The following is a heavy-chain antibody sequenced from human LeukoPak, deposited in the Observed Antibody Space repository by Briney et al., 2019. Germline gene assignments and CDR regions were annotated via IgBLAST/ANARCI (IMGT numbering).Heavy chain of an antibody. CDR3: AKDSYYYGSGIDY. D-gene: IGHD3-10*01. CDR2: ISWNSGSI. V-gene: IGHV3-9*01. J-gene: IGHJ4*02. CDR1: GFTFDDYA. Sequence: GGSLRLSCAASGFTFDDYAMHWVRQAPGKGLEWVSGISWNSGSIGYADSVKGRFTISRDNAKNSLYLQMNSLRAEDTALYYCAKDSYYYGSGIDYWGQGTLVTVSS.